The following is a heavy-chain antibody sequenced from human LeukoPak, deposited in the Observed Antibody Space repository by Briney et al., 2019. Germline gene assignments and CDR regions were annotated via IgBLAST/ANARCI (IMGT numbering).Heavy chain of an antibody. CDR2: INPSSGGT. CDR3: ARVGYYESSGYYEY. J-gene: IGHJ4*02. V-gene: IGHV1-2*06. D-gene: IGHD3-22*01. Sequence: GASVKVSCKAFGYTLTDYYMHWVRQAPGQGLEWMGRINPSSGGTNYAQKFQGRVTMTRDTSISTVYMELSRLRSDDTAVYYCARVGYYESSGYYEYWGQGTLVTVSS. CDR1: GYTLTDYY.